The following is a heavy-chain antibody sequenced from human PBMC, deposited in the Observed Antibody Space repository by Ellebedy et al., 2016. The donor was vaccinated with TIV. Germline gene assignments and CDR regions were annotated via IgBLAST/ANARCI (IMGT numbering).Heavy chain of an antibody. CDR1: GYTLTELS. J-gene: IGHJ4*02. CDR2: FDPEDGET. V-gene: IGHV1-24*01. Sequence: AASVKVSCKVSGYTLTELSMHWVRQAPGKGLEWMGGFDPEDGETIYAQKFQGRVTMTEDTSTDTAYMELSSLRSEDTAVYYCATPGATSKRGKVFDYWGQGTLVTVSS. D-gene: IGHD1-26*01. CDR3: ATPGATSKRGKVFDY.